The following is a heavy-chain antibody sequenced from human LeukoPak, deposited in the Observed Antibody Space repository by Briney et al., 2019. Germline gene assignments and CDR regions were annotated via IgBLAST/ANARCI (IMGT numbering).Heavy chain of an antibody. CDR3: ARGSMVRGVIMGGDLFDY. V-gene: IGHV1-18*01. CDR1: GYTFTSYG. CDR2: ISAYNGNT. Sequence: ASVKVSCKASGYTFTSYGISWVRQAPGQRLEWMGWISAYNGNTNYAQKLQGRVTMTTDTSTSTAYMELRSLRSDDTAVYYCARGSMVRGVIMGGDLFDYWGQGTLVTVSS. D-gene: IGHD3-10*01. J-gene: IGHJ4*02.